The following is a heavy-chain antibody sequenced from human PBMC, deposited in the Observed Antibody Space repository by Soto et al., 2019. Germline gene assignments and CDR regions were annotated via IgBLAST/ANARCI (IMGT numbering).Heavy chain of an antibody. CDR1: GFTVSSNY. J-gene: IGHJ4*02. Sequence: GGSLRLSCAASGFTVSSNYMSWVRQAPGKGLEWVSVIYSGGSTYYADSVKGRFTISRHNSKNTLYLLMNSLRAEDTAVYYCARDFRPPYRLRYFDYWGQGTLVTVSS. D-gene: IGHD2-2*02. V-gene: IGHV3-53*04. CDR3: ARDFRPPYRLRYFDY. CDR2: IYSGGST.